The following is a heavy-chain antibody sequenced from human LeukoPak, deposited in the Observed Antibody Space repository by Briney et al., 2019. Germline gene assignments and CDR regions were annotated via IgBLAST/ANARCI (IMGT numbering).Heavy chain of an antibody. CDR1: GFTFTSYS. CDR2: TSDRGDYA. J-gene: IGHJ4*02. CDR3: AKKAQYNGNYPLDY. Sequence: GGSLRLSCAASGFTFTSYSMSWVRQAPGKGLEWVSGTSDRGDYAYYADSVKGRFTISRDNSKNTLYLQMNSLRAEDTALYFCAKKAQYNGNYPLDYWGQGTLVTVSS. D-gene: IGHD1-26*01. V-gene: IGHV3-23*01.